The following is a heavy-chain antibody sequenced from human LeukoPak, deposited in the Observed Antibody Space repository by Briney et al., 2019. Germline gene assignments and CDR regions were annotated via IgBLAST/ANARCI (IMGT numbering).Heavy chain of an antibody. Sequence: TGGSLRLSCAASGFTFSSYSMNWVRQAPGKGLEWVSYISSSSSTIYYADSVKGRFTISRDNAKNSLYLQMNSLRAEDTAVYYCAREAQSPDIVVVPAAIRRGGDWFDPWGQGTLVTVSS. V-gene: IGHV3-48*01. CDR1: GFTFSSYS. D-gene: IGHD2-2*02. CDR3: AREAQSPDIVVVPAAIRRGGDWFDP. J-gene: IGHJ5*02. CDR2: ISSSSSTI.